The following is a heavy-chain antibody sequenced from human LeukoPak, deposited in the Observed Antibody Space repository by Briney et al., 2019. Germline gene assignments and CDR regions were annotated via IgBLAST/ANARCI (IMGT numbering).Heavy chain of an antibody. CDR2: IWYDGSKE. V-gene: IGHV3-33*01. J-gene: IGHJ4*02. CDR3: VGASAEGYFDS. CDR1: GSIFGSYG. Sequence: GGSLRLSCAAFGSIFGSYGMHWVRQAPGKGLEWVAVIWYDGSKEFYADSVKGRFTISRDNSKNRLSLQMNSLRAEDTAMYYCVGASAEGYFDSWGQGTLVTVSA. D-gene: IGHD2-2*01.